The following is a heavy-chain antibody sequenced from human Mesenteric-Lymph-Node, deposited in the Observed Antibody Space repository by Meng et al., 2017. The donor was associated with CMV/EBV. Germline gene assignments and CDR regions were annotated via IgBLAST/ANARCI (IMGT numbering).Heavy chain of an antibody. Sequence: GGSLRLSCAASGFTFSSYAMSWVRQAPGKGLEWVSAISGSGGSTYYADSVKGRFTISRDNSKNTLYLQMNSLRAEDTAVYYCARRRVGHYYGMDVWGQGTTVTVSS. D-gene: IGHD3-10*01. J-gene: IGHJ6*02. CDR1: GFTFSSYA. CDR3: ARRRVGHYYGMDV. CDR2: ISGSGGST. V-gene: IGHV3-23*01.